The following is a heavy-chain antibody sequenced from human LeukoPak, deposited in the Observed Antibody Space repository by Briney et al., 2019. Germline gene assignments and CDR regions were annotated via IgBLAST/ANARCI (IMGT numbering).Heavy chain of an antibody. J-gene: IGHJ6*02. Sequence: GASVKVSCKASGYTLTSYGISWVRQAPGQGLEWMGWISAYNGNTNYAQKLQGRVTMTTDTSTSTAYMELRSLRSDDTAVYYRAREEGAAAGTLYYYGMDVWGQGTTVTVSS. V-gene: IGHV1-18*01. CDR2: ISAYNGNT. CDR1: GYTLTSYG. CDR3: AREEGAAAGTLYYYGMDV. D-gene: IGHD6-13*01.